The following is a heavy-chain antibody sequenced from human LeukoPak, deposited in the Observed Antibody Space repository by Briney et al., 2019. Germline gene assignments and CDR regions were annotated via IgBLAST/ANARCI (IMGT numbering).Heavy chain of an antibody. J-gene: IGHJ4*02. CDR2: INPNSGGT. D-gene: IGHD4-17*01. CDR1: GYTFTGYY. Sequence: ASVKVSCKASGYTFTGYYMHWVRQAPGQELEWMGWINPNSGGTNYAQKFQGRVTMTRDTSISTAYMELSRLRSDDTAVYYCARDQLRLDEDYGDYVYYFDYWGQGTLVTVSS. V-gene: IGHV1-2*02. CDR3: ARDQLRLDEDYGDYVYYFDY.